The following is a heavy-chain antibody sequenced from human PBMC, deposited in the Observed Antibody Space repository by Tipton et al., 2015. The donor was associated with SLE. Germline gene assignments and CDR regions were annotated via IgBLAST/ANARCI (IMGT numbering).Heavy chain of an antibody. CDR2: IYYTGST. J-gene: IGHJ5*02. Sequence: TLSLTCTVSGASIRSHYWTWIRQPPGKGLQWLGYIYYTGSTNYNPSLKSRVSISVDTSKNQFSLRLHSVSAADTAVYYCAGAMIQGVILNNWFDPWGQGTLVTVSS. V-gene: IGHV4-59*11. CDR3: AGAMIQGVILNNWFDP. D-gene: IGHD3-10*01. CDR1: GASIRSHY.